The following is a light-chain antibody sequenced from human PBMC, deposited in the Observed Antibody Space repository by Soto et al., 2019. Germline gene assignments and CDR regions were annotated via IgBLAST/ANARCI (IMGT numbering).Light chain of an antibody. CDR3: LLYYGGPRV. Sequence: QAVVTQEPSLTVSPGGTVTLTCASSTGAVTCGHYPYWFQQKPGQAPKTLIYDTSNKHSWTPARLSGSLLGGKAALTLSGAQPEDEADYYCLLYYGGPRVFGGGTKLTVL. J-gene: IGLJ3*02. V-gene: IGLV7-46*01. CDR2: DTS. CDR1: TGAVTCGHY.